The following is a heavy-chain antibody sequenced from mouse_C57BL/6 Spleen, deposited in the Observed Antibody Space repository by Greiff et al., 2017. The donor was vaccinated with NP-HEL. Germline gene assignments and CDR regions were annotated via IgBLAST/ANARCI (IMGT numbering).Heavy chain of an antibody. Sequence: VQLQQPGAELVKPGASVKLSCKASGYTFTSYWMHWVKQRPGQGLEWIGMIHPNSGSTNYNEKFKSKATLTVDKSSSTAYMQLSSLTSEDSAVYYCARGDYDGYLAWFAYWGQGTLVTVSA. CDR1: GYTFTSYW. CDR2: IHPNSGST. CDR3: ARGDYDGYLAWFAY. J-gene: IGHJ3*01. V-gene: IGHV1-64*01. D-gene: IGHD2-3*01.